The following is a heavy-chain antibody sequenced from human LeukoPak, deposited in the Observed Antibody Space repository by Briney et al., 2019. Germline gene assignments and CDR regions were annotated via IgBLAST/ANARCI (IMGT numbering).Heavy chain of an antibody. CDR3: AREGHYYDSSGYFDY. Sequence: GGSLRLSCRVSGITLSNYGMSWVRQAPGKGLEWVAGISDSGGRTNYADSVKGRFTISRDSPKNTLYLQMNSLRAEDTAVYYCAREGHYYDSSGYFDYWGQGTLVTVSS. V-gene: IGHV3-23*01. CDR1: GITLSNYG. J-gene: IGHJ4*02. CDR2: ISDSGGRT. D-gene: IGHD3-22*01.